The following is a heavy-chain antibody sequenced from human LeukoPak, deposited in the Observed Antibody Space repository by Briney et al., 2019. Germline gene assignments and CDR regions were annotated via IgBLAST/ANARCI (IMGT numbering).Heavy chain of an antibody. CDR1: GYSFSSYW. CDR2: VYPGDSDT. CDR3: ARGTGVRYCSNGVCYTSDY. V-gene: IGHV5-51*01. J-gene: IGHJ4*02. D-gene: IGHD2-8*01. Sequence: GESLKISCKGSGYSFSSYWIGWVRQMPGKGLEWMGIVYPGDSDTRYSPSFQGQVTISADKSISTAYLQWSSLKASDTAMYYCARGTGVRYCSNGVCYTSDYWGQGTLVTVSS.